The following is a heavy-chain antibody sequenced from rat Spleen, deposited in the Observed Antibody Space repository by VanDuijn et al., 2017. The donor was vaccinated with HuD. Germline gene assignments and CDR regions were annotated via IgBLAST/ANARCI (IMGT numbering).Heavy chain of an antibody. CDR2: ISYDGSST. CDR1: GFTFSDYN. J-gene: IGHJ2*01. Sequence: EVQLVESGGGLVQPGRSLKLSCAASGFTFSDYNMAWVRQAPKKGLEWVATISYDGSSTYYRDSVKGRFTISRDNAKSTLYLQMDSLRSEDTATYYCARRSYGPDYWGQGVMVTVSS. V-gene: IGHV5-7*01. D-gene: IGHD1-11*01. CDR3: ARRSYGPDY.